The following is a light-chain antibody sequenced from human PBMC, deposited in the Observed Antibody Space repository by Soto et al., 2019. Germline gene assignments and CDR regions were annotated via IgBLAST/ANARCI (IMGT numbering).Light chain of an antibody. Sequence: IQLTQSPSSLSASVGDRVTITCRASQGINNYLGWYQQKPGKAPKLLIYAASTLLSGVPLRFSGSGSGTDLTLTISSLQPEDFATYYCQQLDSYPLTFGGGTKVEIK. V-gene: IGKV1-9*01. J-gene: IGKJ4*01. CDR1: QGINNY. CDR2: AAS. CDR3: QQLDSYPLT.